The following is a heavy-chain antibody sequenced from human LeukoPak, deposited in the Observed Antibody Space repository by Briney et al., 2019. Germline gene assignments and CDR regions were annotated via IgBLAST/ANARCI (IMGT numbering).Heavy chain of an antibody. Sequence: SETLSLTCKVSGDSISRSSYYWGWIRQPPGKGLEWIGEINHSGSTNYNPSLKSRVTISVDTSKNQFSLKLSSVTAADTAVYYCVGERRSTQTLDYWGQGTLVTVSS. CDR2: INHSGST. CDR1: GDSISRSSYY. V-gene: IGHV4-39*07. J-gene: IGHJ4*02. CDR3: VGERRSTQTLDY.